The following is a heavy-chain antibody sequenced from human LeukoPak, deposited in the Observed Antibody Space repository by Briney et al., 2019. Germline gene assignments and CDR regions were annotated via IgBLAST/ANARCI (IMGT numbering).Heavy chain of an antibody. CDR1: RGSISGYY. CDR3: ARLFPGDTSGYGYFDY. J-gene: IGHJ4*02. V-gene: IGHV4-59*01. Sequence: SETLSLTCSVSRGSISGYYWSWIRQPPGKGLEWIGHISYNGIAKYDPSLEGRVTISIETSKNQFSLRMTSLTAADTAVYFCARLFPGDTSGYGYFDYWGQGMLVTVSS. D-gene: IGHD3-22*01. CDR2: ISYNGIA.